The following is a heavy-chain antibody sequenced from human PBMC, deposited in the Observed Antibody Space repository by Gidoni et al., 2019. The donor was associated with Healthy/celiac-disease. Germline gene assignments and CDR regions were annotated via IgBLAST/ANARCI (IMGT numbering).Heavy chain of an antibody. Sequence: QLQLQESGPGLVKPSETLSLTCTVSGGSISSSSYYWGWIRQPPGKGLEWIGSIYYSGSTYYNPSRKSRVTISVDTSKNQFSLKLSSVTAADTAVYYCARERNPYYDFWSGYYTGRWFDPWGQGTLVTVSS. CDR1: GGSISSSSYY. D-gene: IGHD3-3*01. CDR3: ARERNPYYDFWSGYYTGRWFDP. CDR2: IYYSGST. V-gene: IGHV4-39*07. J-gene: IGHJ5*02.